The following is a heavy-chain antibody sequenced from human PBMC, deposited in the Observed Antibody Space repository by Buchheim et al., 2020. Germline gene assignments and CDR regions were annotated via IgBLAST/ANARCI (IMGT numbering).Heavy chain of an antibody. CDR2: ITSTGSTK. Sequence: EVQLVESGGGLVQPGGSLRLSCSASGFTFSNYSMNWVRQAPGKGLEWVSYITSTGSTKYYAGSLKGRFTISRDNAKNSLYLQMNSLRVDDTAVYYCARDGMSDYWGQGTL. CDR1: GFTFSNYS. CDR3: ARDGMSDY. D-gene: IGHD1-26*01. V-gene: IGHV3-48*01. J-gene: IGHJ4*02.